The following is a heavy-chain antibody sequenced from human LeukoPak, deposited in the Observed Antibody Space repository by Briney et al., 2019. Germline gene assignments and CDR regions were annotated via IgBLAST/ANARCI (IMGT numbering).Heavy chain of an antibody. CDR1: GGSFSGYY. D-gene: IGHD2-2*01. CDR2: INHSGST. J-gene: IGHJ3*02. CDR3: AVPAATNHNNAFDI. V-gene: IGHV4-34*01. Sequence: SETLSLTCAVYGGSFSGYYWSWIRQPPGKGLEWIGEINHSGSTNYNPSLKSRVTISVDTSKNQFSLNLSSVTAADTAVYYCAVPAATNHNNAFDIWGQGTMVTVSS.